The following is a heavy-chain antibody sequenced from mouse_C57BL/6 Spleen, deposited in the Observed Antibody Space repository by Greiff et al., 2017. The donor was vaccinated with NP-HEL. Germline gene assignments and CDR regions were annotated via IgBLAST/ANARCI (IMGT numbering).Heavy chain of an antibody. Sequence: QVQLQQPGAELVKPGASVKLSCKASGYTFTSYWMQWVKQRPGQGLEWIGEIDPSDSYTNYNQKFKGKATLTVDTSSSTAYMQLSSLTSEDSAVYYCARNSNYPYAMDYWGQGTSVTVSS. V-gene: IGHV1-50*01. D-gene: IGHD2-5*01. CDR2: IDPSDSYT. CDR3: ARNSNYPYAMDY. CDR1: GYTFTSYW. J-gene: IGHJ4*01.